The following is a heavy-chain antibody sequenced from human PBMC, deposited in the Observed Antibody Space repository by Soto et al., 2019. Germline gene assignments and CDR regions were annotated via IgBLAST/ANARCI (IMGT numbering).Heavy chain of an antibody. V-gene: IGHV1-18*01. D-gene: IGHD2-21*02. CDR1: GYTFRNYI. Sequence: QVQLVQSAGAVKKPGASAIVSCQASGYTFRNYIIAWLRQAPGQGLEWMGWISPYNGNTNYARQFRGRVTLTTDTSTSAAYLELRNLGSADAATYYCARYCAGNACYSRHYYAMDVWGQGTTVSVSS. J-gene: IGHJ6*02. CDR2: ISPYNGNT. CDR3: ARYCAGNACYSRHYYAMDV.